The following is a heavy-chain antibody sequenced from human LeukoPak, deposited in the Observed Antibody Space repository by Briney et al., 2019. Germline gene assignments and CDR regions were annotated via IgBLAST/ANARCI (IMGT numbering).Heavy chain of an antibody. CDR2: IYSSGST. CDR1: GGSNSSSSYY. D-gene: IGHD5-24*01. V-gene: IGHV4-39*01. Sequence: PSETLSLTCTVSGGSNSSSSYYWGWIRQPPGKGLEWIGSIYSSGSTYYNPSLKSRVTISVDTSKNQFSLKLSSVTAADTAVYYCARVEMATMAGGIYYFDYWGQGTLVTVSS. CDR3: ARVEMATMAGGIYYFDY. J-gene: IGHJ4*02.